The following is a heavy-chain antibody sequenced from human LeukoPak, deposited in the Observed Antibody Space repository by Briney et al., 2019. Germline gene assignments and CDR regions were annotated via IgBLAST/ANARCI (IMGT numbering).Heavy chain of an antibody. V-gene: IGHV1-2*02. J-gene: IGHJ6*02. CDR3: ARDSAYYYGMDV. CDR1: GYTFTGYY. CDR2: INPNSGGT. Sequence: ASVKVSCKASGYTFTGYYMHWVRQAPGQRLEWMGWINPNSGGTNYAQKFQGRVTMTRDTSISTAYMELSRLRSDDTAVYYCARDSAYYYGMDVWGQGTTVTVSS.